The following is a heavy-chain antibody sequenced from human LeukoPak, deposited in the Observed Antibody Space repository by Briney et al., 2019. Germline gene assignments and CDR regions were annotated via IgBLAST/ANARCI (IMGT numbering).Heavy chain of an antibody. V-gene: IGHV1-2*02. CDR1: GYTFTGYY. J-gene: IGHJ4*02. CDR2: INPNSGGT. Sequence: GASVKVSCKASGYTFTGYYMHWVRQAPGQGLEWMGWINPNSGGTNYAQKFQGRVTMARDTSISTAYMELSRLRSDDTAVYYCARGGRSSDGSYYVVYWGQGTLVTVSS. CDR3: ARGGRSSDGSYYVVY. D-gene: IGHD1-26*01.